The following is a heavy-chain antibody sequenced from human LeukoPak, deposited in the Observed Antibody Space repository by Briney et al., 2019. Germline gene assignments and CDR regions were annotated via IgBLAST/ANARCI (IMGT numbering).Heavy chain of an antibody. CDR1: GFTFSSYE. CDR3: ARDLDFWSGAFDY. Sequence: GGSLRLSCAASGFTFSSYEMNWVRQAPGKGLEWVSYISSSGSTIYYADSVKGRFTISRDNAKNSLYLQMNSLRAEDTAVYYCARDLDFWSGAFDYWGQGTLVTVSS. V-gene: IGHV3-48*03. D-gene: IGHD3-3*01. J-gene: IGHJ4*02. CDR2: ISSSGSTI.